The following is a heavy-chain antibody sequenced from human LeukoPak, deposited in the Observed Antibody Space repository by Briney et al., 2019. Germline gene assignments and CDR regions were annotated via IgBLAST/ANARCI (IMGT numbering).Heavy chain of an antibody. Sequence: PGGSLRLSCAASGFTFSSYWMSWVRQAPGKGLVWVSRISRDGRTTNYADSVKGRFTISRDNAKNTLYLQMNILKAEDTAIYYCARGPPYAGGYYVGDYWGQGILVTVSS. CDR3: ARGPPYAGGYYVGDY. CDR2: ISRDGRTT. V-gene: IGHV3-74*01. D-gene: IGHD1-26*01. J-gene: IGHJ4*02. CDR1: GFTFSSYW.